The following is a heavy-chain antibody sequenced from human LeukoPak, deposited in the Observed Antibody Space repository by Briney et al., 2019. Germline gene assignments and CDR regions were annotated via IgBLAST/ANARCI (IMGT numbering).Heavy chain of an antibody. J-gene: IGHJ6*03. CDR3: AKGYYYYYMDV. Sequence: SETLSLTCTVSGGSISSSSYYWGWIRQPPGKGLEWIGSIYYSGSTYYNPSLKSRVTISVDTSKNQFSLKLSSVTAADAAVYYCAKGYYYYYMDVWGKGTTVTVSS. V-gene: IGHV4-39*01. CDR2: IYYSGST. CDR1: GGSISSSSYY.